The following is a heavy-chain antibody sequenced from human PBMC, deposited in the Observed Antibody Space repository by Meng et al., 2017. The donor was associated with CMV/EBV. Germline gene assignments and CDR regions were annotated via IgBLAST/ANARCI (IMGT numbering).Heavy chain of an antibody. V-gene: IGHV3-48*03. CDR1: GFTFSSYE. D-gene: IGHD3-3*01. CDR3: ARGALGIFGVVIIRSYFDY. Sequence: GGSLRLSCAASGFTFSSYEMNWVRQAPGKGLEWVSYISSSGSTIYYADSVKGRFTISRDNAKNSLYLQMNSLRAEDTAVYYCARGALGIFGVVIIRSYFDYWGQGTLVTVSS. J-gene: IGHJ4*02. CDR2: ISSSGSTI.